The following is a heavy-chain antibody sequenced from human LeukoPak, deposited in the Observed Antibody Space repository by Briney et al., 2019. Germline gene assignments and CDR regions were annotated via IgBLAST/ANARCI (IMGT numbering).Heavy chain of an antibody. CDR1: GYTLTELS. J-gene: IGHJ5*02. Sequence: ASVKVSCKVSGYTLTELSMHWVRQAPGKGLEWMGGFDPEDGETIYAQKFQGRVTMTEDTSTDTAYMELSSLRSEDTAVYYCATGPMYGSGSSYSWSDPWGQGTLVTVSS. CDR2: FDPEDGET. CDR3: ATGPMYGSGSSYSWSDP. V-gene: IGHV1-24*01. D-gene: IGHD3-10*01.